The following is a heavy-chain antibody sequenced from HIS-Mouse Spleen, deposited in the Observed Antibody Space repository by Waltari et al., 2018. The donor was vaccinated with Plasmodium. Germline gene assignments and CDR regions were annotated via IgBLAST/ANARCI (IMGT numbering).Heavy chain of an antibody. CDR1: GGSISSSSYY. V-gene: IGHV4-39*01. CDR3: ARQRSADWYFDL. Sequence: QLQLQESGPGLVKPSETLSLTCTVSGGSISSSSYYCGWIRQPPGKGLEWIGSIYYSGSTYYNPSLKSRVTISVDTSKNQFSLKLSSVTAADTAVYYCARQRSADWYFDLWGRGTLVTVSS. J-gene: IGHJ2*01. CDR2: IYYSGST.